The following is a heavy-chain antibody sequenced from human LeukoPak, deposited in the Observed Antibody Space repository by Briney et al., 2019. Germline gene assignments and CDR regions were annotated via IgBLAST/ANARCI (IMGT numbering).Heavy chain of an antibody. CDR1: GFTFSSYG. V-gene: IGHV3-30*02. J-gene: IGHJ4*02. CDR2: IRYDGSNK. Sequence: GGSLRLSCAASGFTFSSYGMHWVRQAPGKGLEWVAFIRYDGSNKYYADSVKGRFTISRGNSKNTLYLQMNSLRAEDTAVYYCAKDLAFGELSRSFVYWGQGTLVTVSS. D-gene: IGHD3-10*01. CDR3: AKDLAFGELSRSFVY.